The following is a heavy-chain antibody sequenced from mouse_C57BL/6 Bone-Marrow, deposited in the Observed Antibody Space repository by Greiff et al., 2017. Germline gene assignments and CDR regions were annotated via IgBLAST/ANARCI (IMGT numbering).Heavy chain of an antibody. D-gene: IGHD2-5*01. CDR2: ISSGGSYT. CDR1: GFTFSSYG. Sequence: DVKLVESGGDLVKPGGSLKLSCAASGFTFSSYGMSWVRQTPDKRLEWVATISSGGSYTYYPDSVKGRFTISRDNAKNTLYLQMSSLKSEDTAMYYCARQKSNLDYWGQGTTLTVSS. CDR3: ARQKSNLDY. J-gene: IGHJ2*01. V-gene: IGHV5-6*02.